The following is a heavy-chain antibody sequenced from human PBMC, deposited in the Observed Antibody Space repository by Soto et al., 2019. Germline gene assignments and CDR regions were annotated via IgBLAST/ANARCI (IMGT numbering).Heavy chain of an antibody. CDR1: GGSFSGYY. CDR3: ARLRVRRVSSTIDY. D-gene: IGHD3-10*01. Sequence: PSETLSLTCAVYGGSFSGYYWSWIRQPPGKGLEWIGEINHSGSTNYNPSLKSRLTVSVDTSKNQFSLKLSSVTAADTAVYYCARLRVRRVSSTIDYWGQGTLVTVSS. J-gene: IGHJ4*02. CDR2: INHSGST. V-gene: IGHV4-34*01.